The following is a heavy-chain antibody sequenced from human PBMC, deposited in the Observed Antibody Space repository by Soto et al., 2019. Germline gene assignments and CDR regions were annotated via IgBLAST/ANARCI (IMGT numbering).Heavy chain of an antibody. Sequence: QVQLVQSGAEVKKPGSSVKVSCKASGGTFSSYAISWVRQAPGQGLEWMGGIIPIFGTADYAQKFQGRVTIXGXEAXRTAYLELSSLRSEDTAVYYCARYPTDYYYYGMDVWGQGTTVTVSS. CDR2: IIPIFGTA. J-gene: IGHJ6*02. CDR3: ARYPTDYYYYGMDV. CDR1: GGTFSSYA. V-gene: IGHV1-69*12.